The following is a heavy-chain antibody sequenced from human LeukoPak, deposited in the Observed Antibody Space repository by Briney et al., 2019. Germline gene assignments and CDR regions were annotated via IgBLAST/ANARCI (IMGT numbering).Heavy chain of an antibody. CDR2: MSPNSGDT. V-gene: IGHV1-8*01. CDR3: ARDIVVVPVAMRTFYYYYGMDV. CDR1: GYTFTSYD. D-gene: IGHD2-2*01. Sequence: GASVKVSCKASGYTFTSYDFNWVRQATGQRPEWMGWMSPNSGDTGYAQKFQDRVTMTRNTSISTAYMELSSLRSDDTAVYYCARDIVVVPVAMRTFYYYYGMDVWGQGTTVPVSS. J-gene: IGHJ6*02.